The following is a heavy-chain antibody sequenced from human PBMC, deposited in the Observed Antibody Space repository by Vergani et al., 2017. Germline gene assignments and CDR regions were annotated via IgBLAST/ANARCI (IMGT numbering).Heavy chain of an antibody. CDR3: ARGAPYVWGSYRSPYNWFDP. D-gene: IGHD3-16*02. J-gene: IGHJ5*02. V-gene: IGHV4-34*11. Sequence: QVQLQQWGAGLLKPSETLSLTCAVYGGSFSGYYWSWIRQPPGKGLEWIGYIYYSGSTNYNPSLKSRVTISVDTSKNQFSLKLSSVTAADTAVYYCARGAPYVWGSYRSPYNWFDPWGQGTLVTVSS. CDR1: GGSFSGYY. CDR2: IYYSGST.